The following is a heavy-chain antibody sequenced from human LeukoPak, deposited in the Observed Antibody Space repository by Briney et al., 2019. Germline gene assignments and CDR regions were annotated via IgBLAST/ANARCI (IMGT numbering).Heavy chain of an antibody. CDR1: GYTFTGYY. CDR2: INPNSGGT. CDR3: ARDQYLVWSWDS. Sequence: GASVKVSCKASGYTFTGYYMHWVRQAPGQGLECMGWINPNSGGTNYAQKFQGRVTMTRDPSISTAYMELSRLIFDDTAVYYCARDQYLVWSWDSWGQGTLVTVSS. V-gene: IGHV1-2*02. D-gene: IGHD3-10*01. J-gene: IGHJ4*02.